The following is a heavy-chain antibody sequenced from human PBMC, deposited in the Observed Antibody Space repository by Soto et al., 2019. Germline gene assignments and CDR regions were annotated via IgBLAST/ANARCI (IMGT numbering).Heavy chain of an antibody. CDR2: ISSSSSYI. Sequence: GGSLRLSCAASGFTFSSYSMNRVRQAPGKGLEWVSSISSSSSYIYYADSVKGRFTISRDNAKNSLYLQMNSLRAEDTAVYYCLVKRGAARPVYFDYWGQGTLVTVSS. CDR1: GFTFSSYS. J-gene: IGHJ4*02. V-gene: IGHV3-21*01. D-gene: IGHD6-6*01. CDR3: LVKRGAARPVYFDY.